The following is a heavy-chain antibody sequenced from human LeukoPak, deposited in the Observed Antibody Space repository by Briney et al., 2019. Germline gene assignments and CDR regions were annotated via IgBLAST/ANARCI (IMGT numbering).Heavy chain of an antibody. J-gene: IGHJ1*01. D-gene: IGHD3-22*01. Sequence: PSETLSLTCSVSGDSVSRSDSYWDWIRQPAGKGLEWIGTIYYSGRTYYSPSLKSRFTMSVDPDNNPFTINLRSVTAADTAVYYCARRRYYDGSGYLEWGQGTLLSVSS. CDR2: IYYSGRT. CDR1: GDSVSRSDSY. CDR3: ARRRYYDGSGYLE. V-gene: IGHV4-39*01.